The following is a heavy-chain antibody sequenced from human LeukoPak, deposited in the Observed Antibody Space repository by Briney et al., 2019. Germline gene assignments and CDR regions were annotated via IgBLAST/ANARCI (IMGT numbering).Heavy chain of an antibody. CDR1: GGSISSGSYY. V-gene: IGHV4-61*01. D-gene: IGHD6-19*01. CDR2: IYYSGST. CDR3: ARDALIAVADKNWFDP. Sequence: SETLSLTCTVSGGSISSGSYYWSWIRQPPGKGLEWIGYIYYSGSTNYNPSLKSRVTISVDTSKNQFSLKLSSVTAADTAVYYCARDALIAVADKNWFDPWGQGTLVTVSS. J-gene: IGHJ5*02.